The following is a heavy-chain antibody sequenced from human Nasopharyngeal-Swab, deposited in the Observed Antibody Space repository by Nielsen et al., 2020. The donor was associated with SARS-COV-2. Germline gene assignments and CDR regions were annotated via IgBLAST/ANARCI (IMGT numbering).Heavy chain of an antibody. CDR1: GGSISSSSNY. J-gene: IGHJ6*03. Sequence: SETLSLTCTVSGGSISSSSNYWGWIRQHPGKGLEWIGSIYYSGSTYYNPSLKSRVTISVDTSKNQFSLKLSSVTAADTAVYYCAIERGRGGIWNYYYYYMDVWGKGTTVTVSS. CDR2: IYYSGST. D-gene: IGHD3-10*01. V-gene: IGHV4-39*07. CDR3: AIERGRGGIWNYYYYYMDV.